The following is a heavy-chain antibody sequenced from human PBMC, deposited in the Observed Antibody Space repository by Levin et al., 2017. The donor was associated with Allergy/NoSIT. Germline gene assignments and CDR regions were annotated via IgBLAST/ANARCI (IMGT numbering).Heavy chain of an antibody. CDR3: ARDPDNVAYGDYPPVDDAFDI. CDR2: ISSSSSYI. J-gene: IGHJ3*02. D-gene: IGHD4-17*01. CDR1: GFTFSSYS. V-gene: IGHV3-21*01. Sequence: PGGSLRLSCAASGFTFSSYSMNWVRQAPGKGLEWVSSISSSSSYIYYADSVKGRFTISRDNAKNSLYLQMNSLRAEDTAVYYCARDPDNVAYGDYPPVDDAFDIWGQGTMVTVSS.